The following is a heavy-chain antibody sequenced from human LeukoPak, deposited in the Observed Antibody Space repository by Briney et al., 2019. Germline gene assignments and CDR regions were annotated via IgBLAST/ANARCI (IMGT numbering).Heavy chain of an antibody. CDR3: AKDPPTTGTTFDN. D-gene: IGHD1-1*01. J-gene: IGHJ4*02. CDR1: GFTFSSHA. V-gene: IGHV3-23*01. Sequence: PGGSLRLSCAASGFTFSSHAMSWVRQAPGKGLEWVSSIGGGGVDTYYADSVKGRFTISRDNSKNTLYLQMNSLRVEDTAVYYCAKDPPTTGTTFDNWGRGTLVTVSS. CDR2: IGGGGVDT.